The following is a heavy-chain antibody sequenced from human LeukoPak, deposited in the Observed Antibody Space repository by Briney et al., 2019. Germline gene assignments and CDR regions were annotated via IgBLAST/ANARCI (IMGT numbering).Heavy chain of an antibody. D-gene: IGHD2-21*01. CDR1: GFTFSAYT. J-gene: IGHJ4*02. CDR3: ARDSGGDDYFDF. Sequence: AGGSLRLSCAASGFTFSAYTMQWVRQAPGKGLEYVSAISNNGGSTYYANSVKGRFTISRDNSKNTLYLQMNSLRADDTAIYYCARDSGGDDYFDFWGQGTLVTVSS. CDR2: ISNNGGST. V-gene: IGHV3-64*01.